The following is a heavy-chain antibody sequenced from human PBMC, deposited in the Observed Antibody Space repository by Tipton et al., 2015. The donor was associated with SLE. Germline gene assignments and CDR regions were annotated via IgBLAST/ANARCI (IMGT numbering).Heavy chain of an antibody. D-gene: IGHD6-13*01. CDR3: VRRRGSSWYEDYFDY. CDR1: GGSISSHY. J-gene: IGHJ4*02. V-gene: IGHV4-59*11. Sequence: TLSLTCTVSGGSISSHYWSWIRRPPGKALEWIAYINYSGSTNYNPSLKSRVTMSVDTSKNQFSLKLSSVTAADTAVYYCVRRRGSSWYEDYFDYWGQGTLVTVSS. CDR2: INYSGST.